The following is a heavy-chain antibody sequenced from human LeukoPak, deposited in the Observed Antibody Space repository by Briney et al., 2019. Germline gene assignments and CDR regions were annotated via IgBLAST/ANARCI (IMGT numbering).Heavy chain of an antibody. V-gene: IGHV5-51*01. CDR2: IYPGDSDT. J-gene: IGHJ6*03. D-gene: IGHD2-2*01. CDR3: ARQYCSSTSCYYYMDV. Sequence: GESLKISCKGSGYSFTSYWIGWVRQMPGKGLEWMGIIYPGDSDTRYSPSFQGQVTISADKSISTAYLQWSSLKASDTAMYYCARQYCSSTSCYYYMDVWGKGTTVTVSS. CDR1: GYSFTSYW.